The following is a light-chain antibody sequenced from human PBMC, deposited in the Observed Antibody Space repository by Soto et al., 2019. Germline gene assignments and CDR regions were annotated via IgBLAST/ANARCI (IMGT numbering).Light chain of an antibody. CDR3: QQRSNSIT. V-gene: IGKV3-11*01. J-gene: IGKJ5*01. Sequence: EIVLTQSPATLSLSPGQRATLSCRASQSVNTYLAWYQQKPGQPPRLLIYDASTKATSITARFSGSGSGTDFTLTISGLEPEDCVFYYCQQRSNSITFGQGTGLDIK. CDR2: DAS. CDR1: QSVNTY.